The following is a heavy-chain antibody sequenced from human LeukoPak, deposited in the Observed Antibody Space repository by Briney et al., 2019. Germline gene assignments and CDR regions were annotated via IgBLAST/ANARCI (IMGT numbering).Heavy chain of an antibody. Sequence: ASVKVSCKASGYTFTSYGISWVRQAPGQGLEWMGWISAYNGNTNYAQKLQGRVTMTTDTSTSTAYMELRSLRSDDTAVYYCATGSKRLWFGPLLDSWGQGSLVTVSS. CDR3: ATGSKRLWFGPLLDS. V-gene: IGHV1-18*01. CDR1: GYTFTSYG. CDR2: ISAYNGNT. J-gene: IGHJ4*02. D-gene: IGHD3-10*01.